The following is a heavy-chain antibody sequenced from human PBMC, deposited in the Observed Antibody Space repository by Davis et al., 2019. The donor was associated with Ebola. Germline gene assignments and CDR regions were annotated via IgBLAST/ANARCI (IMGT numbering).Heavy chain of an antibody. V-gene: IGHV6-1*01. CDR1: GDSVYGNNGA. J-gene: IGHJ6*04. Sequence: HSQTLSLTCAISGDSVYGNNGAWNWIRQSPSRGLEWLGRTYYRSKWYNDYAVSVKSRITINPDTSKNQFSLQLNSVTPEDTAVYYCARISWVSRGMDVWGKGTTVTVSS. CDR2: TYYRSKWYN. D-gene: IGHD6-13*01. CDR3: ARISWVSRGMDV.